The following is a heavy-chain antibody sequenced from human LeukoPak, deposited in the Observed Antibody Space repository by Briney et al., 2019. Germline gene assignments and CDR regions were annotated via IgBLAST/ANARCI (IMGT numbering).Heavy chain of an antibody. CDR3: ATYTNWVAGDV. Sequence: GGSLRLSCGTSGFTFNKSWMSWVRQAPGKGPEWVASIKDDGSETFHADSVRGRFTISRDNDRGTLYVQMNTLRAEDTAVYYCATYTNWVAGDVWGQGTTVTVSS. CDR1: GFTFNKSW. V-gene: IGHV3-7*01. D-gene: IGHD7-27*01. J-gene: IGHJ6*02. CDR2: IKDDGSET.